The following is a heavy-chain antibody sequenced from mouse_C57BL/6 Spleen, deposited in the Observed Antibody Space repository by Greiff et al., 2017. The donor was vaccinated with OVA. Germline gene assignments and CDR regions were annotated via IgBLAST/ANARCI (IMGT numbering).Heavy chain of an antibody. J-gene: IGHJ4*01. CDR3: AKIDYDGVYYYAMDY. D-gene: IGHD2-4*01. Sequence: QVQLQQSGPGLVQPSQSLSITCTVSGFSLTSYGVHWVRQSPGTGLEWLGVIWRGGSTDYNAAFMSRLSITKDNSKSQVFFKMNSLQADDTAIYYCAKIDYDGVYYYAMDYWGQGTSVTVSS. V-gene: IGHV2-5*01. CDR2: IWRGGST. CDR1: GFSLTSYG.